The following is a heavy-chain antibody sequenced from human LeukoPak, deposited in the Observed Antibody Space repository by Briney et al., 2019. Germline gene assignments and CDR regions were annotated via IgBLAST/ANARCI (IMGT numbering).Heavy chain of an antibody. J-gene: IGHJ5*02. CDR1: GFTFDDYG. D-gene: IGHD3-3*01. Sequence: PGGSLRLSCAASGFTFDDYGMSWVRQAPGKGLEWVSGINWNGGSTGYADSVKGRFTISRDNAKNSLYLQMNSLRAEDTALYYRARVANLFWSGYYYPFDPWGQGTLVTVSS. CDR2: INWNGGST. CDR3: ARVANLFWSGYYYPFDP. V-gene: IGHV3-20*04.